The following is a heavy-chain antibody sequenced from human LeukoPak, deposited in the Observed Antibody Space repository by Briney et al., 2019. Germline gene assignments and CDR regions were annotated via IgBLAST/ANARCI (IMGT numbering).Heavy chain of an antibody. J-gene: IGHJ4*02. CDR1: GGSISSSSYY. CDR2: IYYSGST. Sequence: SETLSLTCTVSGGSISSSSYYWGWIRQPPGKGLEWIGSIYYSGSTYYNPSLKSRVTISVDTSKNQFSLKLSSVTAADTAVYYCARVHVSYFDYWGQGTLVTVSS. CDR3: ARVHVSYFDY. V-gene: IGHV4-39*07.